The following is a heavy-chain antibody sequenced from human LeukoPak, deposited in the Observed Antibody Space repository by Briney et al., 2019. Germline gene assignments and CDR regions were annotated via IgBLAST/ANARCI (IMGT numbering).Heavy chain of an antibody. CDR3: ARDAAVLLGGYYDSSGYYEGSFDY. CDR2: IYYSGST. V-gene: IGHV4-31*03. J-gene: IGHJ4*02. Sequence: SETLSLTCTVSGGSISSGGYYWSWIRQHPGKGLEWIRYIYYSGSTYYNPSLKSRVTISVDTSKNQFSLKLSSVTAADTAVYYCARDAAVLLGGYYDSSGYYEGSFDYWGQGTLVTVSS. D-gene: IGHD3-22*01. CDR1: GGSISSGGYY.